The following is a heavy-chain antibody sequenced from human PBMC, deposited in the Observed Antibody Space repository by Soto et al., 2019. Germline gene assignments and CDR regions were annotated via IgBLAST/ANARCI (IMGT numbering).Heavy chain of an antibody. Sequence: QITLKESGPTLVKPTQPLTLTCTFSGFSLSTSGVGVGWIRQPPGKALEWLALIYWDDDKRYRPSLKSRQTTXKXXSSHEVVLTVTNLDPVDTAAYYCAHKGDGSSEFKFWGRRTLVAVCS. D-gene: IGHD1-26*01. CDR2: IYWDDDK. V-gene: IGHV2-5*02. J-gene: IGHJ4*02. CDR3: AHKGDGSSEFKF. CDR1: GFSLSTSGVG.